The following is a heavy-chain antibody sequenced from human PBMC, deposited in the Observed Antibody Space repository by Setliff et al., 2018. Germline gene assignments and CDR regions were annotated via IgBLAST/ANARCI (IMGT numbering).Heavy chain of an antibody. J-gene: IGHJ5*02. CDR1: GYTFTNYG. D-gene: IGHD3-3*01. CDR3: ARGGIGFSEITIFGVALYWFDP. Sequence: GASVKVSCKASGYTFTNYGISWVRQAPGQGLEWMGWISAYSGNTNYAQKLQGRVTMTTDTSTSTVYMELSSLRSEDTAVYYCARGGIGFSEITIFGVALYWFDPWGQGTLVTVSS. CDR2: ISAYSGNT. V-gene: IGHV1-18*01.